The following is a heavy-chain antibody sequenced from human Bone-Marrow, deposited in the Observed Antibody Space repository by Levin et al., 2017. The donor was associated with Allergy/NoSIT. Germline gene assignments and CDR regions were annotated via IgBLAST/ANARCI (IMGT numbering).Heavy chain of an antibody. J-gene: IGHJ4*02. CDR3: ARRRVTGPDTHFSDY. V-gene: IGHV4-4*08. Sequence: SQTLSLTCNVSGASITSFYWSWIRQPPGKGLEWIAYVYAGGSTNYNPSLKSRVTIYVDTPKNQFSLILSSVTASDTAVYFFARRRVTGPDTHFSDYWGPGTRVAVAS. CDR1: GASITSFY. CDR2: VYAGGST. D-gene: IGHD5-18*01.